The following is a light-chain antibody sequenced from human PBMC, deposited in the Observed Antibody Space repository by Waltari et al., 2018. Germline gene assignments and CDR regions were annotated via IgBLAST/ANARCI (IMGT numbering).Light chain of an antibody. CDR1: QSISSW. CDR3: QQYNSYPLT. CDR2: KAS. V-gene: IGKV1-5*03. J-gene: IGKJ4*01. Sequence: DIQMTQSPSTLSASVGDRVTITCRASQSISSWLAWYQQKSGKAPKLMIDKASSLESGVPSRFSGSGSVTEFTLTISSLQPDDFATYYCQQYNSYPLTFGGGTKVEIK.